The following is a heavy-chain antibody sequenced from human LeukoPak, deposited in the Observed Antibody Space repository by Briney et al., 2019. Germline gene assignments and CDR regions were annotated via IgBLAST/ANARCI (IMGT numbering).Heavy chain of an antibody. CDR2: VNWNGGST. D-gene: IGHD3-22*01. J-gene: IGHJ4*02. CDR1: GFIFSSYG. V-gene: IGHV3-20*04. CDR3: AKASLYDNSAYYLDY. Sequence: GGSLRLSCAASGFIFSSYGMTWVRQVPGKGLEWVSGVNWNGGSTGYADSVKGRFTISRDNAKNSLYLQMNSLRAEDTALYYCAKASLYDNSAYYLDYWGQGTLVTVSS.